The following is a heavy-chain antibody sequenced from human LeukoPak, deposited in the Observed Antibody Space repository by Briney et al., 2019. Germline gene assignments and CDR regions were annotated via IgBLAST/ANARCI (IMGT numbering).Heavy chain of an antibody. Sequence: PGGSLRLSCAASGFTFRNYVMSWVRQAPGKGLEWVGRIKSKTDGGTTDYAAPVKGRFTISRDDSKNTLYLQMNSLKAEDTAVYYCTTESIAAAGLDYWGQGTLVTVSS. J-gene: IGHJ4*02. V-gene: IGHV3-15*01. D-gene: IGHD6-13*01. CDR2: IKSKTDGGTT. CDR1: GFTFRNYV. CDR3: TTESIAAAGLDY.